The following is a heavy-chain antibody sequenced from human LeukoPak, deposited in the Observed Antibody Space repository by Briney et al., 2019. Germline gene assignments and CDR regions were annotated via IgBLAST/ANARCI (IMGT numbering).Heavy chain of an antibody. CDR3: ARWDYDSSGYDY. D-gene: IGHD3-22*01. CDR2: ISSSSSTI. J-gene: IGHJ4*02. Sequence: GGSLRLSCAASGFTFSSYSMNWVRQAPGKGLEWVSYISSSSSTIYYADSVKGRFTISRDNSKNTLYLQMGSLRAEDMAVYYCARWDYDSSGYDYWGQGTLVTVSS. CDR1: GFTFSSYS. V-gene: IGHV3-48*01.